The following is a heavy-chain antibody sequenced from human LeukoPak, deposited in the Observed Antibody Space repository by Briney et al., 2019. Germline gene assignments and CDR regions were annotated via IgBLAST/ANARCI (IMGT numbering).Heavy chain of an antibody. J-gene: IGHJ6*02. Sequence: WISPYNCNTNYAPKLQGRVTMTTDTSTSTAYMELRSLRSDDTAVYYCVRSARSYYYGMDVWGQGTTVTVSS. D-gene: IGHD1-26*01. CDR2: ISPYNCNT. CDR3: VRSARSYYYGMDV. V-gene: IGHV1-18*01.